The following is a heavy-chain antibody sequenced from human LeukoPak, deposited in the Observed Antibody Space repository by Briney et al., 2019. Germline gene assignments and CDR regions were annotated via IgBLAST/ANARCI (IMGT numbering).Heavy chain of an antibody. V-gene: IGHV3-33*01. CDR2: IWYDGSNK. CDR3: ARDRKGLDYYYYGMDV. D-gene: IGHD5/OR15-5a*01. Sequence: PGGSLRLSCAASGFTFSSYGMHWVRQAPGKGLEWVAVIWYDGSNKYYADSVKGRFTISRDNSKNTLYLQMNSLRAEDTAVYYCARDRKGLDYYYYGMDVWGQGTTVTVSS. CDR1: GFTFSSYG. J-gene: IGHJ6*02.